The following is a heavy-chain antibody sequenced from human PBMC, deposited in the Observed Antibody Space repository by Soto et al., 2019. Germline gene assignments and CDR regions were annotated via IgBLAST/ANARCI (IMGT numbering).Heavy chain of an antibody. CDR2: ISYDGSNK. Sequence: PGGSLRLSCAASGFTFSSYAMHWVRQAPGKGLEWVAVISYDGSNKYYADSVKGRFTISRDNSKNTLYLQMNSLRAEDTAVYYCASGGYDLTKYGMDVWGQGTTVTVSS. V-gene: IGHV3-30-3*01. CDR1: GFTFSSYA. D-gene: IGHD5-12*01. J-gene: IGHJ6*02. CDR3: ASGGYDLTKYGMDV.